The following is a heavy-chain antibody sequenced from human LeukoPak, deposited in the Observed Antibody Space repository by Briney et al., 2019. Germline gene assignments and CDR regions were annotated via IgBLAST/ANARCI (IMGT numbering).Heavy chain of an antibody. CDR1: GFTFSSYE. Sequence: GGSLRLSCAASGFTFSSYEMNWVRQAPGKGLEWGSYISSSGSIIYYADSVKDRFTISRDNAKNSVYLQMNSLRAEDTAVYYCARGAYYYDSSGPFFDYWGQGTLVTVSS. CDR3: ARGAYYYDSSGPFFDY. D-gene: IGHD3-22*01. V-gene: IGHV3-48*03. CDR2: ISSSGSII. J-gene: IGHJ4*02.